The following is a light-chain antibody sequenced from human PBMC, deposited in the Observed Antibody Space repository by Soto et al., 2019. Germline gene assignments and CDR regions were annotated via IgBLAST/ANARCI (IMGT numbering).Light chain of an antibody. CDR3: QPYDSSLSGSYV. Sequence: QSVLTQPPSVSGAPGQRVTISCTGSSSNIGAGYDVHWYQQLPGTAPKLLIYDNSNRPSGVPDRFSGSKSGTSASLAITGLQAEDEADYYYQPYDSSLSGSYVFGTGTKLTVL. V-gene: IGLV1-40*01. CDR2: DNS. CDR1: SSNIGAGYD. J-gene: IGLJ1*01.